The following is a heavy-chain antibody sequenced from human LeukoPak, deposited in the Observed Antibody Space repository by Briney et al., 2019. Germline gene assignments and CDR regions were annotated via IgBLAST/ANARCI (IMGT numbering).Heavy chain of an antibody. Sequence: GGSLRLSCAASGFTVSSNYMSWVRQAPGKGLEWVSVIYSGGSTYYADSVKGRFTISRDNSKNTLYLQMNSLRAEDTAVYYCARAIQIGTDAFDIWGQGTMVTVSS. J-gene: IGHJ3*02. V-gene: IGHV3-53*01. CDR1: GFTVSSNY. CDR3: ARAIQIGTDAFDI. CDR2: IYSGGST. D-gene: IGHD2-2*02.